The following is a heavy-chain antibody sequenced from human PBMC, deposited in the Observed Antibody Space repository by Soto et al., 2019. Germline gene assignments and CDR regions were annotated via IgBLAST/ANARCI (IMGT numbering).Heavy chain of an antibody. V-gene: IGHV5-51*01. D-gene: IGHD6-13*01. J-gene: IGHJ4*02. CDR1: GYSFTSYW. CDR2: IYPGDSDT. CDR3: ARRSSWYQYYFDY. Sequence: GESLKISCKGSGYSFTSYWIGWVRQMPGKGLEWMGIIYPGDSDTRYSPSFQGQVTISADKSISTAYLQWSSLEASDTAMYYCARRSSWYQYYFDYWGQGTLVTVSS.